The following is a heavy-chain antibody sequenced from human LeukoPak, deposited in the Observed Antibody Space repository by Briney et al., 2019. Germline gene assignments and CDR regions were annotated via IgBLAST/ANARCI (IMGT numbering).Heavy chain of an antibody. CDR2: IYYNGDT. V-gene: IGHV4-30-2*01. D-gene: IGHD5-18*01. Sequence: PSETLSLTCTVSGDSLSSGYYYWSWIRQPPGKGLEWIGYIYYNGDTYYNPSLKSRVTISIDRSENQFSLKLNSVTAADTAVYYCARPGVGSGRYGAFDIWGQGTLVIVSS. J-gene: IGHJ3*02. CDR3: ARPGVGSGRYGAFDI. CDR1: GDSLSSGYYY.